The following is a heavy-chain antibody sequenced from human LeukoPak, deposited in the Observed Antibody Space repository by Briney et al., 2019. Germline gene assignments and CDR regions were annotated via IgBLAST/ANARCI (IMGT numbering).Heavy chain of an antibody. D-gene: IGHD3-9*01. CDR2: INPNSGGT. Sequence: ASVKVSCKASGYTFTGYYMHWVRQAPGQGLEWMGWINPNSGGTNYAQKFQGRVTMTRGTSISTAYMELSRLRSDDTAVYYCARAAGLTYYDILTLDYWGQGTLVTVSS. J-gene: IGHJ4*02. V-gene: IGHV1-2*02. CDR1: GYTFTGYY. CDR3: ARAAGLTYYDILTLDY.